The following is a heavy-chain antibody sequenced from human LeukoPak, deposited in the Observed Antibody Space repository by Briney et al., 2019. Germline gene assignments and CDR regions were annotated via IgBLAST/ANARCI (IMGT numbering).Heavy chain of an antibody. V-gene: IGHV4-61*01. CDR2: IYYTGNT. Sequence: SETLSLTCTVSGDSVSSGSYYWSWVRQPPGKGLEWIGYIYYTGNTNYNPSLKSRVTISVDTSKNQFSLKLSSVTAADTAVYYCASGIEAAANYFDYWGQGTLVTVSS. CDR1: GDSVSSGSYY. J-gene: IGHJ4*02. D-gene: IGHD6-13*01. CDR3: ASGIEAAANYFDY.